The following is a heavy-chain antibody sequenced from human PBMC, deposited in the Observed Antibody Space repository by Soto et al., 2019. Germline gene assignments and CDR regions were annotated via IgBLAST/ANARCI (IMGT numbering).Heavy chain of an antibody. V-gene: IGHV1-18*01. CDR3: ARGPRITIFGVVITYYFDY. Sequence: ASVKVSCKASGYTFTSYGISWVRQAPGQGLEWMGWISAYNGNTNYAQKLRGRVTMTTDTSTSTAYMELRSLRSDDTAVYYCARGPRITIFGVVITYYFDYWGQGTLVTVSS. J-gene: IGHJ4*02. CDR2: ISAYNGNT. D-gene: IGHD3-3*01. CDR1: GYTFTSYG.